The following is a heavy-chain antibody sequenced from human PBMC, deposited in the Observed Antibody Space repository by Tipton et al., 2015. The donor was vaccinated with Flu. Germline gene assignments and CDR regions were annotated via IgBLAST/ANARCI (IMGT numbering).Heavy chain of an antibody. CDR2: IHYTGKT. D-gene: IGHD7-27*01. V-gene: IGHV4-59*01. CDR1: NDYLSDYY. CDR3: ARDNWGGAFDY. Sequence: TLSLTCTVSNDYLSDYYWNWIRQSPGKGLEWLGSIHYTGKTLHDPSLRSRFTMAVDTSKNQFFLNLTSVTAADTAVYFCARDNWGGAFDYWGQGTMVTVSS. J-gene: IGHJ3*01.